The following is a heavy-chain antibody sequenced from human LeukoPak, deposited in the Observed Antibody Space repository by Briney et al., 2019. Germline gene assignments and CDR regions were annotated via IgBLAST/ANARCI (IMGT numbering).Heavy chain of an antibody. V-gene: IGHV3-30*02. J-gene: IGHJ6*03. CDR1: GFTFSSYG. CDR3: AKVAGYCSGGSCYYYYYMDV. CDR2: IRYDGSNK. D-gene: IGHD2-15*01. Sequence: GGSLRLSCAVSGFTFSSYGMHWVRQAPGKGLEWVAFIRYDGSNKYYADSVKGRFTISRDNSKNTLYLQMNSLRAEDTAVYYCAKVAGYCSGGSCYYYYYMDVWGKGTTVTVSS.